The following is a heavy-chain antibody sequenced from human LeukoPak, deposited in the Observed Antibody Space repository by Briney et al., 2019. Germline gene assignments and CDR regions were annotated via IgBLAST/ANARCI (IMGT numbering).Heavy chain of an antibody. D-gene: IGHD6-13*01. CDR1: GYAFTSCD. J-gene: IGHJ3*02. V-gene: IGHV1-8*01. CDR2: MNPNSGNT. CDR3: VSDKRGAAAADDPFDI. Sequence: ASVKVSCKASGYAFTSCDFNWVRQATGQGLEWMGWMNPNSGNTGYAQKFQGRVTMTRDTSISTAYMELSSLRVEDSAVYYCVSDKRGAAAADDPFDIWGQGTMVTVSS.